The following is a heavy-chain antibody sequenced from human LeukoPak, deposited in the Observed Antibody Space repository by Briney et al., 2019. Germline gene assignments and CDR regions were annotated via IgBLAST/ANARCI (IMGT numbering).Heavy chain of an antibody. CDR3: ARGPEIGYSYGPPTNWYFDL. CDR1: GFTVSSNY. Sequence: GGSLRLSCAASGFTVSSNYMNWVRQAPGKGLEWVSTFSGSSISTYYADSVKGRFTISRDNSKNTLFLQMNSLRAEDTAVYYCARGPEIGYSYGPPTNWYFDLWGRGTLVPVSS. D-gene: IGHD5-18*01. V-gene: IGHV3-23*01. J-gene: IGHJ2*01. CDR2: FSGSSIST.